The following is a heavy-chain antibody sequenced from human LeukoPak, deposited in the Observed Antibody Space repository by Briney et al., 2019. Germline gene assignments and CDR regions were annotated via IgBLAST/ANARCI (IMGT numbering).Heavy chain of an antibody. V-gene: IGHV4-61*02. CDR1: GGSISSGSYY. CDR3: ARGASMGMAAAGDFDY. D-gene: IGHD6-13*01. Sequence: SETLSLTCTVSGGSISSGSYYWSWIRQPAGKGLEWIGRIDTSGSTNYNPSLKSRVTISVDTSKNQFSLKLSSVTAADTAVYYCARGASMGMAAAGDFDYWGQGTLVTVSS. CDR2: IDTSGST. J-gene: IGHJ4*02.